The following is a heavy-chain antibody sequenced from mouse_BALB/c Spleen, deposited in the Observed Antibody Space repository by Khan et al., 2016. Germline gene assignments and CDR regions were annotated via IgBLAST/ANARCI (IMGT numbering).Heavy chain of an antibody. CDR2: ISYSGST. V-gene: IGHV3-2*02. CDR3: ARYDYGRGYFDY. J-gene: IGHJ2*01. CDR1: GYSITSDYA. Sequence: EVQLQESGPGLVKPSQSLSLTCTVTGYSITSDYAWNWIRQFPGNKLEWMGYISYSGSTSYNPSLKSRISITRDPSKNQFFLQLNSVATEATATYYCARYDYGRGYFDYWGQGTTLTVSS. D-gene: IGHD1-1*01.